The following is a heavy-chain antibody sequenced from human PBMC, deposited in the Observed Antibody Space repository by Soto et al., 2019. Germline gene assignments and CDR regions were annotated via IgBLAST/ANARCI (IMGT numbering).Heavy chain of an antibody. V-gene: IGHV4-34*01. CDR3: ASGKLGYCSGGSCYYYYYYYYMDV. D-gene: IGHD2-15*01. CDR2: INHSGST. Sequence: SETLSLTCAVYGGSFSGYYWSWIRQPPGKGLEWIGEINHSGSTNYNPSLKSRVTISVDTSKNQFSLKLSSVTAADTAVYYCASGKLGYCSGGSCYYYYYYYYMDVWGKGTTVTVSS. CDR1: GGSFSGYY. J-gene: IGHJ6*03.